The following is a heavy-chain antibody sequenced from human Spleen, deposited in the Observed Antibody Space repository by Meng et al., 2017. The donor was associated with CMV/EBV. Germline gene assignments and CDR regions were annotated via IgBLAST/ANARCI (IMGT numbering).Heavy chain of an antibody. J-gene: IGHJ4*02. CDR3: ASLSSSWYGFVDY. D-gene: IGHD6-13*01. CDR1: GFTFSDYY. Sequence: CAAPGFTFSDYYMSWIRQAPGKGLEWVSYISSSGSTIYYADSVKGRFTISRDNAKNSLYLQMNSLRAEDTAVYYCASLSSSWYGFVDYWGQGTLVTVSS. V-gene: IGHV3-11*04. CDR2: ISSSGSTI.